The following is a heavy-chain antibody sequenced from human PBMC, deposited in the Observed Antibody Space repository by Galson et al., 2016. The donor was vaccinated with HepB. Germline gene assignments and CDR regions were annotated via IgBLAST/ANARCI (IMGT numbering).Heavy chain of an antibody. CDR3: ARGDIVGAIFDY. CDR2: ISSSSSYI. Sequence: SLRLSCAASGFTFSSYSMNWVRQAPGKGLEWVSSISSSSSYIYYADSVKGQFTISRDNAKNSLYLQMNSLRAEDTVVYYCARGDIVGAIFDYWGQGTLVTVSS. J-gene: IGHJ4*02. D-gene: IGHD1-26*01. CDR1: GFTFSSYS. V-gene: IGHV3-21*01.